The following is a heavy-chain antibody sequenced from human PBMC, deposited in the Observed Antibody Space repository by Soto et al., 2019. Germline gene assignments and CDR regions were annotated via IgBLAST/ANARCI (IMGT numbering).Heavy chain of an antibody. Sequence: PGGSLRLSCAASGFTFSSYWMHWVRQAPGKGLVWVSRINSDGSSTSYADSVKGRFTISRDNAKNTLYLQMNSLRAEDTAVYYCARDQEGYNWNYHYYYYMDVWGKGTTVTVSS. J-gene: IGHJ6*03. CDR3: ARDQEGYNWNYHYYYYMDV. CDR2: INSDGSST. CDR1: GFTFSSYW. V-gene: IGHV3-74*01. D-gene: IGHD1-20*01.